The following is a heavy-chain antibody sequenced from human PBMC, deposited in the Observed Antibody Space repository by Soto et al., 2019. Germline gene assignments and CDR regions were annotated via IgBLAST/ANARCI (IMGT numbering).Heavy chain of an antibody. CDR3: AREKYSGSYNDAFDI. CDR2: VKQDGSEK. V-gene: IGHV3-7*03. J-gene: IGHJ3*02. D-gene: IGHD1-26*01. CDR1: GFTFSSYW. Sequence: GGSLRLSCAASGFTFSSYWMSWVRQAPGKGLEWVANVKQDGSEKYYVDSVKGRFTISRDNAKNSLYLQMNSLRAEDTAVYYCAREKYSGSYNDAFDIWGQGTMVTVSS.